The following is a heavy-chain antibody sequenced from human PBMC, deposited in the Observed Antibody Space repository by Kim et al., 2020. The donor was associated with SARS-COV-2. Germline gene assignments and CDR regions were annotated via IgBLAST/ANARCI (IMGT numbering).Heavy chain of an antibody. CDR3: ARVPIQLWCFDY. D-gene: IGHD5-18*01. J-gene: IGHJ4*02. V-gene: IGHV4-34*01. CDR2: INHSGST. CDR1: GGSFSGYY. Sequence: SETLSLTCAVYGGSFSGYYWSWIRQPPGKGLEWIGEINHSGSTNYNPSLKSRVTISVDTSKNQFSLKLSSVTAADTAVYYCARVPIQLWCFDYWGQGTRV.